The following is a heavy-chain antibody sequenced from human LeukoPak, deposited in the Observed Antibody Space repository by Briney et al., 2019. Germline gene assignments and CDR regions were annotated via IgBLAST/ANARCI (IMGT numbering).Heavy chain of an antibody. Sequence: SETLSLTCTVSGGSISSYYWSWIRQPPGKGLEWIGYIYYSGSTNHNPSLKSRVTISVDTSKNQFSLKLSSVTAADTAVYYCARLGSSGNWFDPWGQGTLVTVSS. CDR1: GGSISSYY. V-gene: IGHV4-59*08. CDR3: ARLGSSGNWFDP. D-gene: IGHD3-22*01. J-gene: IGHJ5*02. CDR2: IYYSGST.